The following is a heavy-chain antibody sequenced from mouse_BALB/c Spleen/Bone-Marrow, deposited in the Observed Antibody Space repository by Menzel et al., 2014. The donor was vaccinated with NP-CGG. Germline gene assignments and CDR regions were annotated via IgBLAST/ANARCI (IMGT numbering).Heavy chain of an antibody. D-gene: IGHD2-1*01. CDR3: VRGNYGNYVDYFDF. V-gene: IGHV5-6-3*01. Sequence: EVKLVESGGGLVQPGGSLKLSCAASGFTFSNYGMSWVRQTPDKRLELVATINSNGGSTYYPDSEKGRFTISRDTAKNTLYLQMSSLKSEETAMYYCVRGNYGNYVDYFDFWGQGTTLTVSS. J-gene: IGHJ2*01. CDR2: INSNGGST. CDR1: GFTFSNYG.